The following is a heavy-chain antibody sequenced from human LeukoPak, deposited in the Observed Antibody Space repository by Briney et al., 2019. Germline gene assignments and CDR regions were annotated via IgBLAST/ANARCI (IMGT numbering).Heavy chain of an antibody. J-gene: IGHJ4*02. CDR1: GFTFSTYW. D-gene: IGHD4-23*01. CDR3: AREQRWSFDS. V-gene: IGHV3-7*01. CDR2: INQDGGTE. Sequence: PGGSLRLSCAASGFTFSTYWMSWVRQAPGKGLEWVANINQDGGTEYYVDSVKGRFTIPRDNARNSLYLQMNSLRADDTGIYYCAREQRWSFDSWGQGTLVTVSS.